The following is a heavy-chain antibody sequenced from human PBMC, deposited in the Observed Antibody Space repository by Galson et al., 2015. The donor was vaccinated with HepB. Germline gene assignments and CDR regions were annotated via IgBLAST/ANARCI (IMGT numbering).Heavy chain of an antibody. J-gene: IGHJ4*02. CDR2: IGCDGFDT. D-gene: IGHD3-3*02. V-gene: IGHV3-23*01. CDR1: GFTFSSCA. CDR3: AKGQPRTSIFGGVITAWDY. Sequence: SLRLSCAASGFTFSSCAMPWVRQAPGKGLEWISSIGCDGFDTYYADSVKGRFTISRDNSKNTVYLQLNSLRVDDTAVYFCAKGQPRTSIFGGVITAWDYWGQGTLVTVSS.